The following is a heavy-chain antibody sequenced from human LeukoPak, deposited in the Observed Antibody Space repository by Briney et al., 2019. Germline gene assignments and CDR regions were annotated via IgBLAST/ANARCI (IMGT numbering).Heavy chain of an antibody. D-gene: IGHD6-25*01. CDR3: TRVAFSGYHYV. Sequence: GGSLRLSCTASGFTFGDYVMNWVRQASGKGLEWVGFIRSKTYGGTTEYAASVKGRFTISRDDSKSIAYLQMNSLTTEDTAIYYCTRVAFSGYHYVWGQGTTVTVSS. V-gene: IGHV3-49*04. CDR2: IRSKTYGGTT. CDR1: GFTFGDYV. J-gene: IGHJ6*02.